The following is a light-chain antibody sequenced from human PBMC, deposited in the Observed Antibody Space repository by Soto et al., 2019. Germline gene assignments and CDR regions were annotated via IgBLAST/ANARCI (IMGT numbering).Light chain of an antibody. CDR2: EVS. CDR1: SSDVGGYND. V-gene: IGLV2-14*01. J-gene: IGLJ1*01. CDR3: TSYRGTSTRYV. Sequence: QSALTQPASVSGSPGQSITISCTGTSSDVGGYNDVSWYQQHPGKAPRLMIYEVSNRPSGVSERFSGSKSGNTASLTISGLQAEDEADYYCTSYRGTSTRYVFGTGTKVTVL.